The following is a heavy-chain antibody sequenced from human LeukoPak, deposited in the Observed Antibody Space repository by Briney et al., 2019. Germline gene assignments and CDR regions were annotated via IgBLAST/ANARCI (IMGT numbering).Heavy chain of an antibody. CDR3: ARDRKGGTRMYSGSYASKDAFDI. Sequence: ASVKVSCKASGYTFTSYGISWVRQAPGQGLEWMGWISAYNGNTNYAQKLQGRVTMTTDTSTSTAYMELRSLRSDDTAVYYCARDRKGGTRMYSGSYASKDAFDIWGQGTMVTVSS. V-gene: IGHV1-18*01. J-gene: IGHJ3*02. D-gene: IGHD1-26*01. CDR2: ISAYNGNT. CDR1: GYTFTSYG.